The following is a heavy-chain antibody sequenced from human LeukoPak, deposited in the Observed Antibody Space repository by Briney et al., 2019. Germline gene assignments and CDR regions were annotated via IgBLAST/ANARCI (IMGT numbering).Heavy chain of an antibody. CDR2: IYYSGST. D-gene: IGHD5-24*01. V-gene: IGHV4-59*01. CDR3: ARGRWLSNFDY. J-gene: IGHJ4*02. Sequence: SETLSLTCTVSGGSIRSYYWSWIRQPPVEGLEWIGYIYYSGSTNYSPSLKSRVTISVDTSKNQFSLKLSSVTAADTAVYYCARGRWLSNFDYWGQGTLVTVSS. CDR1: GGSIRSYY.